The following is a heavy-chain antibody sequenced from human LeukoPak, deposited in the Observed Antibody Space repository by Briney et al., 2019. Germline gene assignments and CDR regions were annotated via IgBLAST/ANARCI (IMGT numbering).Heavy chain of an antibody. CDR2: ISYDGNNT. CDR3: ATSHSIFGVITGFDY. CDR1: GFTFRNYG. J-gene: IGHJ4*02. V-gene: IGHV3-30*03. Sequence: GGALRLSCAAFGFTFRNYGMHWVRQAPGKGLEWVAVISYDGNNTYYADSVMGRFTISRDNSKNTLYLQMISLRAADTAIYYCATSHSIFGVITGFDYWGQGTLVTVSS. D-gene: IGHD3-3*01.